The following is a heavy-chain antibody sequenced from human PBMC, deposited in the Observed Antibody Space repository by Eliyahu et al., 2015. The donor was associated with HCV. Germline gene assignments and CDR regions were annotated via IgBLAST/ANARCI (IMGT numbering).Heavy chain of an antibody. Sequence: EVQLVESGGGLVKPGGSLRLSCAASGFTFSSYSMNWVRQAPGKGLEWVSSISSSSSYIYYADSVKGRFTISRDNAKNSLYLQMNSLRAEDTAVYYCATENCGGDCERDIWGQGTMVTVSS. CDR2: ISSSSSYI. V-gene: IGHV3-21*01. D-gene: IGHD2-21*01. J-gene: IGHJ3*02. CDR3: ATENCGGDCERDI. CDR1: GFTFSSYS.